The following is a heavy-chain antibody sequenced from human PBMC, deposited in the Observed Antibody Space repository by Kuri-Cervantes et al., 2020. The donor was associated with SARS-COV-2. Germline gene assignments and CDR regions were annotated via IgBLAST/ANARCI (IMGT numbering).Heavy chain of an antibody. Sequence: SETLSLTCTVSGYSISSGFFWGWIRQPPGKGLEWIGSVFHSGSTNYNPSLKSRVTVSVDTSKNQFSLKLSSVTAADTAVYYCARFRIIAAAGNFDYWGQGTLVTVSS. V-gene: IGHV4-38-2*02. CDR3: ARFRIIAAAGNFDY. D-gene: IGHD6-13*01. CDR2: VFHSGST. CDR1: GYSISSGFF. J-gene: IGHJ4*02.